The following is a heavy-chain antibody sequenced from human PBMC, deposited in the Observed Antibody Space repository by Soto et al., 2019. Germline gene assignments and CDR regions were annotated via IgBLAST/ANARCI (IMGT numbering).Heavy chain of an antibody. CDR1: AFTFVSYA. V-gene: IGHV3-23*01. CDR3: ATSGSHTYLDY. J-gene: IGHJ4*02. CDR2: ISPSGDNT. Sequence: RECLRLSNATSAFTFVSYAMSWVRQAPGKRKEWVSSISPSGDNTYYADSVKGRFTISRGNSKNTLYLQMNTLRAYDTAVYYCATSGSHTYLDYWGLGA. D-gene: IGHD1-26*01.